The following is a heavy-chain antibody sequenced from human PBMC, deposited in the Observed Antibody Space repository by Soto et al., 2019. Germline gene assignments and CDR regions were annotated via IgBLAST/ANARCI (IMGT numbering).Heavy chain of an antibody. Sequence: QVQLVQSGAEVKKPGASVKVSCKASGYTFTGYYVHWVRQAPGQGLERMGWINPDTGGTNYAQKFQGRNAMTRDTSITTAYLQLSSLRTDDTAVYYCARDGITFVGIIEQLDHWGQGTLVTVSS. V-gene: IGHV1-2*02. CDR3: ARDGITFVGIIEQLDH. CDR2: INPDTGGT. CDR1: GYTFTGYY. J-gene: IGHJ4*02. D-gene: IGHD3-16*02.